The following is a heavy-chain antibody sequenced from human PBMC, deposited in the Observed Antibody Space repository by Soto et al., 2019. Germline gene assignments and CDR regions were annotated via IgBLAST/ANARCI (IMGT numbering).Heavy chain of an antibody. CDR1: GYTFTGYY. CDR3: ATSIRYFDWTLDY. J-gene: IGHJ4*02. D-gene: IGHD3-9*01. Sequence: GASVKVSCKASGYTFTGYYMHWLRQSPGQGLEWMGWINPNSGGTNYAQKFQGRVTMTRDTSISTAYMELSRLRSDDTAVYYCATSIRYFDWTLDYWGQGTLVTVSS. V-gene: IGHV1-2*02. CDR2: INPNSGGT.